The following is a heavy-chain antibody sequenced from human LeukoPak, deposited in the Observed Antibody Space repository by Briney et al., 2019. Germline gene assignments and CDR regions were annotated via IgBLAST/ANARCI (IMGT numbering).Heavy chain of an antibody. D-gene: IGHD4/OR15-4a*01. V-gene: IGHV3-74*01. CDR3: ARGYGAFVDY. CDR2: VKTDGSSV. CDR1: GFTFSSHW. J-gene: IGHJ4*02. Sequence: GGSLRLSCAASGFTFSSHWMHWVRQAPRKGLMWVSRVKTDGSSVSYADSVKGRFTISRDNAKNTLYLQMNSLGAGDTAVYYCARGYGAFVDYWGQGTLVTVSS.